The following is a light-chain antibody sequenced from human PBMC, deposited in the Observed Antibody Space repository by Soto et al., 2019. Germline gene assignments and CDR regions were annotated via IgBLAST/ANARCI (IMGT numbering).Light chain of an antibody. CDR1: QALSNY. J-gene: IGKJ5*01. CDR3: QQLSRYPLT. V-gene: IGKV1-9*01. CDR2: SAS. Sequence: DIQLTQSQSVLSASVGDTVTITCRASQALSNYLAWYQPKPGKAPDLLIYSASTLQSGVPSRFSGSGSETEFSLTIRALQPEDFATYYCQQLSRYPLTFGGGTRLEIK.